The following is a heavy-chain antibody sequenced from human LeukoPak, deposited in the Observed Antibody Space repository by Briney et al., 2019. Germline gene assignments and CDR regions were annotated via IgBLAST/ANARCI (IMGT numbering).Heavy chain of an antibody. Sequence: SETLSLTCAVYGESSSGLYWTWIRQPPGRGLEWIGEINHSGSTNYNPSLKSRVTISIDTSKNQFSLKLSSVTAADTAVYYCARALITASGSGEIEYWGQGTLVTVSS. CDR1: GESSSGLY. D-gene: IGHD3-10*01. CDR3: ARALITASGSGEIEY. J-gene: IGHJ4*02. CDR2: INHSGST. V-gene: IGHV4-34*01.